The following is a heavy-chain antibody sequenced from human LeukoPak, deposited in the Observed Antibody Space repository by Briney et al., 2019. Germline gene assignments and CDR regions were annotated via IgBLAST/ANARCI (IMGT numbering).Heavy chain of an antibody. D-gene: IGHD2-21*01. V-gene: IGHV3-15*01. CDR1: GGSISSTNW. CDR3: ATDLTSLRCGGHCTFDY. CDR2: IKSKTDGGTT. J-gene: IGHJ4*02. Sequence: PSETLSLTCAVSGGSISSTNWWSWVRQAPGKGLEWVGRIKSKTDGGTTDYAAPVKGRFTISRDDSKSTLYLQMNSLKTEDTAVYYCATDLTSLRCGGHCTFDYWGQGNLVTVSS.